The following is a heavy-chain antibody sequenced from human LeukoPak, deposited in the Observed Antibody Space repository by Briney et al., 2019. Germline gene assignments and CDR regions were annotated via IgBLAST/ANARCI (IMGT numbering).Heavy chain of an antibody. D-gene: IGHD3-22*01. CDR2: IYSGGST. J-gene: IGHJ5*02. CDR1: GVSISSYY. Sequence: SETLSLTCAVSGVSISSYYWTWLRLPAGKGLEWIGRIYSGGSTNYNPSLKSRVTMSVDTSKNQFSLRLTSVTAADTAVYYCAREFYYYDSSGDNWFDPWGQGTLVTVSS. CDR3: AREFYYYDSSGDNWFDP. V-gene: IGHV4-4*07.